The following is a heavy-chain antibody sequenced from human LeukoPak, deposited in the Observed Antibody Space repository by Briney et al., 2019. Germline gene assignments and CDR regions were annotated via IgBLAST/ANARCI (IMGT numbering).Heavy chain of an antibody. J-gene: IGHJ4*02. CDR3: ARDLIKSYCGGDCYWGFDY. Sequence: GGSLRLSCAASGFTFSNYWMSWVRQAPGKGLEWVANIKEDGSEKHYVDSVKGRFTISRDNAKNSLYLQMNSLRAEDTAVYYCARDLIKSYCGGDCYWGFDYWGQGTLVTVSS. D-gene: IGHD2-21*01. V-gene: IGHV3-7*01. CDR2: IKEDGSEK. CDR1: GFTFSNYW.